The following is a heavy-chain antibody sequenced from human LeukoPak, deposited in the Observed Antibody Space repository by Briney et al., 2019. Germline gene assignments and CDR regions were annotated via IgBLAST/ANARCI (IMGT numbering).Heavy chain of an antibody. J-gene: IGHJ4*02. CDR3: ATDPFPDSSSGGY. Sequence: ASVKVSCRASGYTFTGYYMHWVRQAPGQGLEWMGWINPNSGGTNYAQKFQGRVTMTRDTSISTAYMELSSLRSEDTAVYYCATDPFPDSSSGGYWGQGTLVTVSS. V-gene: IGHV1-2*02. CDR1: GYTFTGYY. D-gene: IGHD6-6*01. CDR2: INPNSGGT.